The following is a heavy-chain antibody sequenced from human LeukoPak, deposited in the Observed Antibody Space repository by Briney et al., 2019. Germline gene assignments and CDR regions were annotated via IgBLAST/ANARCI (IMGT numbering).Heavy chain of an antibody. CDR2: MSGTGGYT. V-gene: IGHV3-23*01. CDR1: GFTFSSYA. CDR3: ARDLLYDSSGYPLDAFDI. J-gene: IGHJ3*02. D-gene: IGHD3-22*01. Sequence: GGSLRLSCAASGFTFSSYAMSWVRQAPGKGLEWVSAMSGTGGYTYYADSVKGRFTISRDSSKNTLYLQMNSLRAEDTAVYYCARDLLYDSSGYPLDAFDIWGQGTMVTVSS.